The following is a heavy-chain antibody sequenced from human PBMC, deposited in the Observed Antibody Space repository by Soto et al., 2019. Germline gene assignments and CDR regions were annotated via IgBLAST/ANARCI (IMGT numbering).Heavy chain of an antibody. CDR3: AKDRDGYTKPFDY. CDR1: GFTFSSYA. Sequence: PGGSLRLSCAASGFTFSSYAMSWVRQAPGKGLEWVSAISGSGGSTYYADSVKGRFTISRDNSKNTLYLQMNSLRAEDSAVYYCAKDRDGYTKPFDYWGQGTLVTVSS. D-gene: IGHD5-12*01. J-gene: IGHJ4*02. V-gene: IGHV3-23*01. CDR2: ISGSGGST.